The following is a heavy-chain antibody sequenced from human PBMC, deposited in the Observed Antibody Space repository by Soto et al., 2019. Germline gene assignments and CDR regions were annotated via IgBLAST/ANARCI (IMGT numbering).Heavy chain of an antibody. J-gene: IGHJ4*02. CDR3: ARGPPGRTYSSSWYYFDY. Sequence: QVQLQQWGAGLLKPSETLSLTCAVYGGSFSGYYWSWIRQPPGKGLEWIGEINHSGSTNYNPSLSSRVTISVATSKNQFSLKLSSVTAADTAVYYCARGPPGRTYSSSWYYFDYWGQGTLVTVSS. D-gene: IGHD6-13*01. V-gene: IGHV4-34*01. CDR2: INHSGST. CDR1: GGSFSGYY.